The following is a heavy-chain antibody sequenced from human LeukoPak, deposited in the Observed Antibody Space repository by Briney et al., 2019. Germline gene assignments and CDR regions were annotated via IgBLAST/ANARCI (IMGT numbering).Heavy chain of an antibody. CDR3: ATDAVGGVITEPDFDY. D-gene: IGHD3-10*01. Sequence: ASVKVSCKASGYTFTSYDINWVRQATGQGLEWMGWMNPNSGNTGYAQKFQGRVTMTRNTSISTAYMELSSLRSEDTAVYYCATDAVGGVITEPDFDYWGQGTLVTVSS. CDR2: MNPNSGNT. V-gene: IGHV1-8*01. J-gene: IGHJ4*02. CDR1: GYTFTSYD.